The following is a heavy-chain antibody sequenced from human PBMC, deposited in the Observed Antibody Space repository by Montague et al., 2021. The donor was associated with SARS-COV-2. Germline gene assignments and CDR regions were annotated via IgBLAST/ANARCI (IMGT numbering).Heavy chain of an antibody. CDR2: IYYSGDT. V-gene: IGHV4-31*03. Sequence: TLSLTCTVSGGSINSAGYYWSWIRHHPGMGLEWIGYIYYSGDTNYNPSLKSRVSISMDTSKNQFSLELSSVTAADTAIYYCARERHNPGGAPAFDIWGQGTMVIVSS. CDR1: GGSINSAGYY. D-gene: IGHD2-21*01. CDR3: ARERHNPGGAPAFDI. J-gene: IGHJ3*02.